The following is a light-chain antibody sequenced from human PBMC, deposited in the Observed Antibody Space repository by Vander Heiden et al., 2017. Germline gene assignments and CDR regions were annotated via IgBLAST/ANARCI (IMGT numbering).Light chain of an antibody. Sequence: DSDITDSRSSLCASVGDRVTITVLSSQGISNYLAWFQQKPGKAPKSLLYAASSLQSGVPSQFTGSGSGTDFTLTISSLQPEDFATYYCQQYYSYPLTFGEGTLMEIK. J-gene: IGKJ5*01. V-gene: IGKV1-16*02. CDR1: QGISNY. CDR2: AAS. CDR3: QQYYSYPLT.